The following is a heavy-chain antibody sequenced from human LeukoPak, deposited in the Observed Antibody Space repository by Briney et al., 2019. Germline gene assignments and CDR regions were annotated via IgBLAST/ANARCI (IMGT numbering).Heavy chain of an antibody. J-gene: IGHJ6*04. D-gene: IGHD3-10*02. CDR3: AELGITMIGGV. V-gene: IGHV3-48*03. Sequence: PGGSLRLSCAASGFTCSSFEMNWVRQAPGKGLEWVSYISSSGSTIYYADSVKGRFTISRDNAKNSLYLQMNRLRAEDTAVYYCAELGITMIGGVWGKGTTVTISS. CDR1: GFTCSSFE. CDR2: ISSSGSTI.